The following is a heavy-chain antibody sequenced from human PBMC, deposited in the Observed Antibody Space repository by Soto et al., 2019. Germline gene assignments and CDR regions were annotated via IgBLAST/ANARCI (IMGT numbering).Heavy chain of an antibody. CDR3: SRSSKTGDDAFDI. J-gene: IGHJ3*02. Sequence: EVQLVESGGGLVQPGGSLILSCAASGFTFSGSAMHWVRQASGKGLEWVGRIRSKAYSYATGYGASVKGRFTLSRDXXKHTAYLQMNSLKSEDTAVYYCSRSSKTGDDAFDIWGQGTMVTVSS. CDR2: IRSKAYSYAT. CDR1: GFTFSGSA. V-gene: IGHV3-73*01. D-gene: IGHD7-27*01.